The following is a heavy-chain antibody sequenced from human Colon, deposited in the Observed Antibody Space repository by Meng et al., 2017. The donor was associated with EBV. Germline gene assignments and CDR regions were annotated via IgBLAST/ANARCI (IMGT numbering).Heavy chain of an antibody. CDR1: SGSISSGGYY. V-gene: IGHV4-30-4*01. CDR3: ARDSPVSHFDY. D-gene: IGHD3-22*01. CDR2: IYYSGST. Sequence: HVQLQESGPGLVKPSPALSLTCAVSSGSISSGGYYWSWIRQPPGKGLEWIGYIYYSGSTYYNPSLKSRVTISVDTSKNQFSLKLSSVTAADTAVYFCARDSPVSHFDYWGQGTLVTVSS. J-gene: IGHJ4*02.